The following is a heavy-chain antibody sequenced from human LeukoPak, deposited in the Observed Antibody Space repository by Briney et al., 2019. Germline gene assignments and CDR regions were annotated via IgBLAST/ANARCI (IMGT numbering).Heavy chain of an antibody. CDR3: ARKARDSSGYYYYRFGAFDI. CDR2: INHSGST. J-gene: IGHJ3*02. V-gene: IGHV4-34*01. Sequence: SETLSLTCAVYGGSFSGYYWSWLRQPPGKGLEWIGEINHSGSTNYNPSLKSRVTISVDTSKNQFSLKLSSVTAEDTAVYYCARKARDSSGYYYYRFGAFDIWGQGTMVTVS. D-gene: IGHD3-22*01. CDR1: GGSFSGYY.